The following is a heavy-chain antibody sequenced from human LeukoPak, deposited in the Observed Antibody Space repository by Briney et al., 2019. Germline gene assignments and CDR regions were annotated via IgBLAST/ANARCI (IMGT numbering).Heavy chain of an antibody. J-gene: IGHJ4*02. D-gene: IGHD5-12*01. CDR1: GFTFSSYS. V-gene: IGHV3-21*04. Sequence: GGSLRLSCAASGFTFSSYSMNWVRQAPGKGLEWVSSISSSSSYIYYADSVKGRFTISRDNAKNSLYLQMNSLRAEDTAMYYCARGRYSGTTYYFDYWGQGTLVTVSS. CDR3: ARGRYSGTTYYFDY. CDR2: ISSSSSYI.